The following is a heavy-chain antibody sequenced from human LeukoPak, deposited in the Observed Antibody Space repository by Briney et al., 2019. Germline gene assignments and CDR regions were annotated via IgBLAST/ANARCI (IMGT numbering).Heavy chain of an antibody. CDR2: ISDNGGVT. D-gene: IGHD3-22*01. CDR3: ARDSNYYDSSGSNGAFDI. J-gene: IGHJ3*02. CDR1: GFTFSNFA. Sequence: HPGGSLRLSCAASGFTFSNFAMSWVRQAPGKGLEWVSIISDNGGVTFYADSVKGRFTISRENSKNTLYLQMTSLRAEDTAIYYCARDSNYYDSSGSNGAFDIWGQGTMVTVSS. V-gene: IGHV3-23*01.